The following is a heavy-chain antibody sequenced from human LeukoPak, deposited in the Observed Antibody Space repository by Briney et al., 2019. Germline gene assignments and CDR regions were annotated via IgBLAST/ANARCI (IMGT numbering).Heavy chain of an antibody. Sequence: ASVKVSCKASGYTFTDYYLHWVRQAPGQGLKWMAWINPNSGGTNYARKFQGRVTMTRDTSISTAYMELTRLTSDDTAVYYCARTNSSSWWYFDYWGQGTLVTVSS. CDR1: GYTFTDYY. J-gene: IGHJ4*02. V-gene: IGHV1-2*02. CDR2: INPNSGGT. D-gene: IGHD6-13*01. CDR3: ARTNSSSWWYFDY.